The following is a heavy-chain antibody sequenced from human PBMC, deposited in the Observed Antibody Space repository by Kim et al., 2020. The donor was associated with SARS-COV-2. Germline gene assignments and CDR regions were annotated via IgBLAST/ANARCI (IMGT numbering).Heavy chain of an antibody. CDR2: ISYDGSNK. J-gene: IGHJ6*02. Sequence: GGSLRLSCAASGFTFSSYGMHWVRQAPGKGLEWVAVISYDGSNKYYADSVKGRFTISRDNSKNTLYLQMNSLRAEDTAVYYCAKDGGSMIAASLYGMDVWGQGTTVTVSS. CDR3: AKDGGSMIAASLYGMDV. D-gene: IGHD6-6*01. CDR1: GFTFSSYG. V-gene: IGHV3-30*18.